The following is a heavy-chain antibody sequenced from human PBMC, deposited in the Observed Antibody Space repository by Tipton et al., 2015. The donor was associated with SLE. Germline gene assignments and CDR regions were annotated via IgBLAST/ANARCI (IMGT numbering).Heavy chain of an antibody. CDR3: ARGRARSSDYVAYWYFDL. D-gene: IGHD5-12*01. J-gene: IGHJ2*01. CDR1: GGSFSSHY. V-gene: IGHV4-34*01. Sequence: GLVKPSETLSLTCAVYGGSFSSHYWSWIRQPPGTGLEWIGEINQSGSTKYNPSLKSRVIISVDTSKNQFSLKLSSVTAADTAVYYCARGRARSSDYVAYWYFDLWGRGTQVSVSS. CDR2: INQSGST.